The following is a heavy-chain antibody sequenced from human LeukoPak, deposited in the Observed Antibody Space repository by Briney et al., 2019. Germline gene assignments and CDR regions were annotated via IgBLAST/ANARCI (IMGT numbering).Heavy chain of an antibody. CDR2: ISWNSGTI. Sequence: GGSLRLSCAASGFTFSGSAMHWVRQAPGKGLEWVSRISWNSGTIGYADSVKGRFTISRDNAKNSLYLQMNSLTAEDTAVHYCVRAHHPGGWFDPWGQGTLVTVSS. CDR3: VRAHHPGGWFDP. D-gene: IGHD3-10*01. J-gene: IGHJ5*02. V-gene: IGHV3-9*01. CDR1: GFTFSGSA.